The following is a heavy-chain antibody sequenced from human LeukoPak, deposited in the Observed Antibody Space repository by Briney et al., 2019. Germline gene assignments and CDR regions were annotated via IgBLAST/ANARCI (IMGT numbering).Heavy chain of an antibody. CDR1: GFTFSSYS. Sequence: PGGSLRLSCAASGFTFSSYSMNWVRQAPGKGLEWVSSISSSSSYIYYADSVKGRFTISRDKAKNSLYLQMNSLRSEDTAVYYCARFISSWYSDDYWGQGTLVTVSS. J-gene: IGHJ4*02. V-gene: IGHV3-21*01. CDR2: ISSSSSYI. D-gene: IGHD6-13*01. CDR3: ARFISSWYSDDY.